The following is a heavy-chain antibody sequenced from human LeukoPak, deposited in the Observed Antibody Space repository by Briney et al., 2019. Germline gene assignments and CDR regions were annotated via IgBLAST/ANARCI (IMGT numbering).Heavy chain of an antibody. CDR2: INHSGST. V-gene: IGHV4-34*01. CDR3: ARGPVGTMVRGVIPFAFDI. CDR1: GGSIGSYY. J-gene: IGHJ3*02. Sequence: SETLSLTCTVSGGSIGSYYWSWIRQPPGKGLEWIGEINHSGSTNYNPSLKSRVTISVDTSKNQFSLKLSSVTAADTAVYYCARGPVGTMVRGVIPFAFDIWGQGTMVTVSS. D-gene: IGHD3-10*01.